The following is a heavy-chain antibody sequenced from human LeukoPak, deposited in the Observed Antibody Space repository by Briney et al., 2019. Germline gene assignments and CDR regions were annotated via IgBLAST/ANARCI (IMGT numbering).Heavy chain of an antibody. CDR3: ARGVVRGVHPVYFDY. J-gene: IGHJ4*02. D-gene: IGHD3-10*01. V-gene: IGHV1-2*02. CDR1: GYTFTDYY. CDR2: INPNSGGT. Sequence: ASVKVSCKASGYTFTDYYVHWVRQAPGQGLEWMGWINPNSGGTNYAQKFQGRVTMTRDTSISTAYMELSRLRSDDTAVYYCARGVVRGVHPVYFDYWGQGTLVTVSS.